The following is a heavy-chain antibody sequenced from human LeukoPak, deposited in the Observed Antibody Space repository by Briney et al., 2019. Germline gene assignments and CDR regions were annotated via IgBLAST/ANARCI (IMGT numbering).Heavy chain of an antibody. CDR3: ARDPYLGPFDY. CDR2: IKSDGSST. Sequence: GGSLRLSCAASGFTFSGSWMHWVRQRPGKGLVWVSRIKSDGSSTSYADSVKGRFTISRDNAKNTLYLQMNSLRAEDTAVYYCARDPYLGPFDYWGQGTLVTVSS. V-gene: IGHV3-74*01. CDR1: GFTFSGSW. J-gene: IGHJ4*02. D-gene: IGHD3/OR15-3a*01.